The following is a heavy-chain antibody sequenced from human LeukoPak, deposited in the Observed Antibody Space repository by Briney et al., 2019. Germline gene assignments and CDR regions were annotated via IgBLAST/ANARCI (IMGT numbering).Heavy chain of an antibody. CDR2: INPSGGST. CDR1: GYTFTSYY. J-gene: IGHJ4*02. CDR3: ASIAAAGTGFDY. D-gene: IGHD6-13*01. V-gene: IGHV1-46*01. Sequence: ASVKVSCKASGYTFTSYYMHWVRQAPGQGLEWMGMINPSGGSTSYAQKFQGRVTMTRDTSTSTVYMELSSLRSEDTAVYYCASIAAAGTGFDYWGQGTLVTVSS.